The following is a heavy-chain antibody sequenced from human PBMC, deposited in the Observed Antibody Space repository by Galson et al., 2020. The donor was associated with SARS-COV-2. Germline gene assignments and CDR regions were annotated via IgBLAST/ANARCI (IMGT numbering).Heavy chain of an antibody. J-gene: IGHJ2*01. CDR1: GGSFSGYY. V-gene: IGHV4-34*01. CDR3: ARAVGTAAFYYWYFDL. D-gene: IGHD6-13*01. Sequence: SETLSLTCAVYGGSFSGYYWSWIRQPPGKGLEWIGEINHSGSTNYNPSLKSRVTISVDTSKNQFSLKLSSVTAADTAVYYCARAVGTAAFYYWYFDLWGRGTLVTVSS. CDR2: INHSGST.